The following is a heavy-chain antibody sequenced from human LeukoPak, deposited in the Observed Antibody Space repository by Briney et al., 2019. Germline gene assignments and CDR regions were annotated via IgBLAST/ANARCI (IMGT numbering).Heavy chain of an antibody. V-gene: IGHV4-31*03. CDR1: GGSISSGGYY. Sequence: SETLSLTCTVSGGSISSGGYYWSWIRQLPGKGLEWIGYIYYSGSTYYNPSLKSRVTISVDTSKNQFSLKLSSVTAADTAVYYCARGQEGYYDSSGYSIFDYWGQGTLVTVSS. CDR3: ARGQEGYYDSSGYSIFDY. J-gene: IGHJ4*02. D-gene: IGHD3-22*01. CDR2: IYYSGST.